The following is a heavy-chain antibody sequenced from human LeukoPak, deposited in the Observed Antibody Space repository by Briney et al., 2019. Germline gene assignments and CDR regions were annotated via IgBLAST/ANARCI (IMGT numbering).Heavy chain of an antibody. CDR1: GYTFTTYG. CDR3: ARGVVGYYGDSDY. Sequence: ASVKVSCKASGYTFTTYGISWVRQAPGHGLEWMGWISTFNGHTNYAQSRQDRVTMTTDTSTSTVYMELSSLISDDTAVYYCARGVVGYYGDSDYWGQGTLVTVSS. CDR2: ISTFNGHT. D-gene: IGHD3-3*01. J-gene: IGHJ4*02. V-gene: IGHV1-18*01.